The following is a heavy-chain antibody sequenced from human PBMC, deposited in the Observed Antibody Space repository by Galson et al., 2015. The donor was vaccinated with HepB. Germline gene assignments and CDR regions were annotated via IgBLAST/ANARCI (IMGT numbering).Heavy chain of an antibody. CDR1: GGTFSSYA. D-gene: IGHD2-2*01. CDR2: IIPIFGTA. Sequence: SVKVSCKASGGTFSSYAISWVRQAPGQGLEWMGGIIPIFGTANYAQKFQGRVTITADESTSTAYMELSSLRSEDTAVYYCATCSTSCLKSYYYYYGMDVWGQGTTVTVSS. J-gene: IGHJ6*02. CDR3: ATCSTSCLKSYYYYYGMDV. V-gene: IGHV1-69*13.